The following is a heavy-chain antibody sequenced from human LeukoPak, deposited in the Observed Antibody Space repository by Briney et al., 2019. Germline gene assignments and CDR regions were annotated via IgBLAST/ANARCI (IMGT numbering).Heavy chain of an antibody. J-gene: IGHJ4*02. Sequence: PGRSLRLSCAASGFRFSDYSMNWVRQAPGKGLEWISYILNTGTLINYADSVKGRFTISRDNSKNTLYLQMNSLRAEDTAVYYCARELWGSSFDYWGQGTLVTVSS. CDR2: ILNTGTLI. V-gene: IGHV3-48*01. D-gene: IGHD3-16*01. CDR1: GFRFSDYS. CDR3: ARELWGSSFDY.